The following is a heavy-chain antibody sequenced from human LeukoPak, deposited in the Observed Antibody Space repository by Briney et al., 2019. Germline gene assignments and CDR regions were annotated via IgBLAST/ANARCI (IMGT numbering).Heavy chain of an antibody. CDR2: IYTSGST. J-gene: IGHJ5*02. D-gene: IGHD3-22*01. Sequence: ETLSLTCTVSGGSISSYYWSWIRQPAGKGLEWIGRIYTSGSTNYNPSLKSRVTMSVDTSKNQFSLKLSSVTAADTAVYYCARQKQYYYDSSGSNNWFDPWGQGTLVTVSS. CDR3: ARQKQYYYDSSGSNNWFDP. CDR1: GGSISSYY. V-gene: IGHV4-4*07.